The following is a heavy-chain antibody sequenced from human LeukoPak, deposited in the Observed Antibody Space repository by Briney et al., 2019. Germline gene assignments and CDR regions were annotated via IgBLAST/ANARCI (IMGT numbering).Heavy chain of an antibody. V-gene: IGHV3-23*01. CDR1: GFTFSSYA. CDR3: AKGAITIFGVVIPYYYYGMDV. J-gene: IGHJ6*02. D-gene: IGHD3-3*01. CDR2: ISGSGGST. Sequence: AGSLRLSCAASGFTFSSYAMSWVRQPPGKGLEWVSAISGSGGSTYYADSVKGRFTISRDNSKNTLYLQMNSLGAEDTAVYYCAKGAITIFGVVIPYYYYGMDVWGQGTTVTVSS.